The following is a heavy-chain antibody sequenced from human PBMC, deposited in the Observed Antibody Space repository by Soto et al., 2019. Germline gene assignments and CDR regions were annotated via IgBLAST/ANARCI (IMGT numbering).Heavy chain of an antibody. Sequence: GGSLRLSCAASGFIFRNYAIHWVRQAPGKGLEWVAVISRDGSHKYYLDSVKGRFTISRDNSKDTVNLLMNSLRDDDSAMYYCPRSRNSAVADSFDFWGQGTLVTVSS. J-gene: IGHJ4*02. CDR3: PRSRNSAVADSFDF. CDR2: ISRDGSHK. CDR1: GFIFRNYA. V-gene: IGHV3-30*04. D-gene: IGHD1-26*01.